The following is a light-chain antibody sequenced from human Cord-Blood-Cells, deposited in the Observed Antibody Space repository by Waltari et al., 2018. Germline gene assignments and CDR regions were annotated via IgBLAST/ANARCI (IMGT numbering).Light chain of an antibody. Sequence: QSALTQPPSAYGSPGQSVTISCTGTSSDVGGSNYVSWYQQHPGKAPKPMIYEVSKRPSGVPDRFSGSKSGNTASLTVSGLQAEDEADYYCSSYAGSNNVFGTGTKVTVL. J-gene: IGLJ1*01. CDR1: SSDVGGSNY. V-gene: IGLV2-8*01. CDR2: EVS. CDR3: SSYAGSNNV.